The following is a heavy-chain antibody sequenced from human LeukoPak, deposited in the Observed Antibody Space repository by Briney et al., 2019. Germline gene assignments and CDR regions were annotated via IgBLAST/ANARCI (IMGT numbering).Heavy chain of an antibody. CDR3: ARHRYDSSGSSEYYGMDV. Sequence: PSETLSLTCTVSGGSISSYYWSWIRQPPGKGLEWIGYIYCSGSTNYNPSLKSRVTISVDTSKNQFSLKLSSVTAADTAVYYCARHRYDSSGSSEYYGMDVWGQGTTVTVSS. V-gene: IGHV4-59*08. CDR2: IYCSGST. J-gene: IGHJ6*02. CDR1: GGSISSYY. D-gene: IGHD3-22*01.